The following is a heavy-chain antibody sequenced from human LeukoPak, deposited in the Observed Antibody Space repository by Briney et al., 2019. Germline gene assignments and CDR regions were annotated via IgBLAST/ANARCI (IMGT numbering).Heavy chain of an antibody. J-gene: IGHJ6*02. D-gene: IGHD6-6*01. CDR3: ARSSSGKKNYYCGMDV. V-gene: IGHV3-30-3*01. CDR2: ISYDGSNK. Sequence: GGSLRLSCAASGFTFSSYAMHWVRQAPGKGLEWVAVISYDGSNKYYADSVKGRFTISRDNSKNTLYLQMNSLRAEATAVYYCARSSSGKKNYYCGMDVWGQGTTVTVSS. CDR1: GFTFSSYA.